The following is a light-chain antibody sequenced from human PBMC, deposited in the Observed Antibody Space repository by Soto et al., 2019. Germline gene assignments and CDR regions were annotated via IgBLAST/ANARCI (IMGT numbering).Light chain of an antibody. CDR1: SSDIGAYNY. V-gene: IGLV2-14*01. Sequence: QSVLTQPASVSGSPGQSITISCTGTSSDIGAYNYVSWYQQHPGKAPKLMIYEVTNRPSGVSNRFSGSKSGNTASLTISGLQAEDEATYYCSSYTISSTWVFGGGTQLTVL. CDR2: EVT. J-gene: IGLJ2*01. CDR3: SSYTISSTWV.